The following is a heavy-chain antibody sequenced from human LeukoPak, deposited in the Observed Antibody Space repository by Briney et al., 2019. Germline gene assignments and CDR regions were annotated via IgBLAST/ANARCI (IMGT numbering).Heavy chain of an antibody. J-gene: IGHJ3*02. D-gene: IGHD6-13*01. CDR3: ARADYFIAAAAFDI. CDR2: INHSGST. V-gene: IGHV4-34*01. CDR1: GGSFSGYY. Sequence: TSETLSLTCAVYGGSFSGYYWSWIRQPPGKGLEWIGEINHSGSTNYNPSLKSRVTISVDTSKNQFSLKLSSVTAAETAVYYCARADYFIAAAAFDIWGQGTMVTVSS.